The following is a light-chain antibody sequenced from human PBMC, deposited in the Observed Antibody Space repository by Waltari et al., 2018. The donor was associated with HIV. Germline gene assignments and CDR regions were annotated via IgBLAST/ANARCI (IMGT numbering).Light chain of an antibody. CDR2: EVS. CDR1: SSDAGSYNL. Sequence: QSALTQPAPVSGSPGQSTPISCTGTSSDAGSYNLVSWYQQHPGKAPKLMIYEVSKRPSGVSNRFSGSKSGNTASLTISGLQAEDEADYYCCSYAGSSTPVFGGGTKLTVL. V-gene: IGLV2-23*02. J-gene: IGLJ2*01. CDR3: CSYAGSSTPV.